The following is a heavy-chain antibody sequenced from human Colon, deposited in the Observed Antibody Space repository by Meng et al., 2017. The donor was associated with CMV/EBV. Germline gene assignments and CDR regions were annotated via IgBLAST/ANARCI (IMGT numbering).Heavy chain of an antibody. V-gene: IGHV3-13*01. D-gene: IGHD1-1*01. CDR2: IGAGFDT. Sequence: GESLKISCAASGFTFSRDTMHWVRQAAGKGLEWVSAIGAGFDTYYSDSVKGRFTISRENAKNSLYLQMNNLRVGDTAVYYCAREGQTSTHWLGPLHNWGQGTVVTVSS. CDR1: GFTFSRDT. CDR3: AREGQTSTHWLGPLHN. J-gene: IGHJ4*02.